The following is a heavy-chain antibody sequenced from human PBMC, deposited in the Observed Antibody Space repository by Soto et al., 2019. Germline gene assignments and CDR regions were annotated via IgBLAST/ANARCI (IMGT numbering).Heavy chain of an antibody. CDR3: ARDETFYYYDSSGPTNYYYYGMDV. J-gene: IGHJ6*02. D-gene: IGHD3-22*01. CDR2: IWYDGSNK. CDR1: GFTFSSYG. V-gene: IGHV3-33*01. Sequence: QVQLVESGGGVVQPGRSLRLSCAASGFTFSSYGMHWVRQAPGKGLEWVAVIWYDGSNKYYADSVKGRFSISRDNSKNTLYRQMNSLRAEDTAVYYCARDETFYYYDSSGPTNYYYYGMDVWGQGTAVTVSS.